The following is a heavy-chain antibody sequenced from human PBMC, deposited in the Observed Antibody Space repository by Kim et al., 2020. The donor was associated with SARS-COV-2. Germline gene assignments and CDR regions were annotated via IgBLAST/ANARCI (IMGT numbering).Heavy chain of an antibody. D-gene: IGHD3-10*01. J-gene: IGHJ4*02. CDR2: ISGSGGST. CDR3: AKDTRNYYGSGPFDY. V-gene: IGHV3-23*01. Sequence: GGSLRLSCAASGFTFSSYAMSWVRQAPGKGLEWVSAISGSGGSTYYADSVKGRFTISRDNSKNTLYLQMNSLRAEDTAVYYCAKDTRNYYGSGPFDYWGQGTLVTVSS. CDR1: GFTFSSYA.